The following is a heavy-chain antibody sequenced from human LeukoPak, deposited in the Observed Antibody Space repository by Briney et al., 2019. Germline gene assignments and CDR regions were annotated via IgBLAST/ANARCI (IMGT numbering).Heavy chain of an antibody. CDR3: ARDSYPIPFDY. CDR1: GYSISSGYY. Sequence: PSETLSLTCTVSGYSISSGYYWGWIRQPPGKGLEWIGSIYHRGSTYYNPSLKSRVTISVDTSKNQVSLKLSSVTAADTAVYYCARDSYPIPFDYWGQGTLVTVSS. D-gene: IGHD2-2*01. V-gene: IGHV4-38-2*02. CDR2: IYHRGST. J-gene: IGHJ4*02.